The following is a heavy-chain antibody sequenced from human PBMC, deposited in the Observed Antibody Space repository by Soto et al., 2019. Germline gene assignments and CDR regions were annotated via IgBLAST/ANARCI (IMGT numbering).Heavy chain of an antibody. D-gene: IGHD3-22*01. V-gene: IGHV3-15*01. Sequence: EVQLLESGGGLVQPGGSLRLSCAASGFTFSNAWMSWVRQAPGKGLEWVGRIKSKTDGGTTDYAAPVKGRFTISRDDSKNTLYLQMNSLKTEDTAVYYCTTDPLYYYDSSGYYENAFDIWGQGTMVTVSS. J-gene: IGHJ3*02. CDR1: GFTFSNAW. CDR2: IKSKTDGGTT. CDR3: TTDPLYYYDSSGYYENAFDI.